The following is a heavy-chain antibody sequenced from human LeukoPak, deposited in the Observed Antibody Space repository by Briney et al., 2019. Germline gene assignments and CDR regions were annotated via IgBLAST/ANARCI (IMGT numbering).Heavy chain of an antibody. CDR3: ARLYNSLFDY. Sequence: SETLSLXCTVSGGSISSGSYYWSWIRQPAGKGLEWIGRIYTSGSTNYNPSLKSRVTISVDTSKNQFSLKLSSVTAADTAVYYCARLYNSLFDYWGQGTLVTVSS. J-gene: IGHJ4*02. CDR1: GGSISSGSYY. V-gene: IGHV4-61*02. D-gene: IGHD1-20*01. CDR2: IYTSGST.